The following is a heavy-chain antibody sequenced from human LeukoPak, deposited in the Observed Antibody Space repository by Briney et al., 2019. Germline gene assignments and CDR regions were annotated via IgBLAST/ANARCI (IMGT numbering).Heavy chain of an antibody. D-gene: IGHD3-10*01. V-gene: IGHV3-11*01. CDR2: ISSRGTTI. CDR1: GFSFSDYY. Sequence: GGFLRLSCAASGFSFSDYYVSWIRQAPGKGLECVSYISSRGTTIYYADSVKGRFTISRDNAKNSLYLQMSSLRAEDTAVYYCARVYYGSGSPRHFDYWGQGTLVTVSS. CDR3: ARVYYGSGSPRHFDY. J-gene: IGHJ4*02.